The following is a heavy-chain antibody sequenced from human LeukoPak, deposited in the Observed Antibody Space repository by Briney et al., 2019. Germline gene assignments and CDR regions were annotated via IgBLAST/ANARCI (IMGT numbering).Heavy chain of an antibody. CDR2: MSHSGNP. J-gene: IGHJ4*02. CDR3: ARDTGAAAADV. Sequence: GGSLRLSCTASGFIFSRYEYNWVRQAPGKGLEWIAFMSHSGNPILKYYPDSVKGRFVISRDNAKSSLYLEMTSLRSDDTGLYYCARDTGAAAADVWGQGILVTVAS. CDR1: GFIFSRYE. V-gene: IGHV3-48*03. D-gene: IGHD6-25*01.